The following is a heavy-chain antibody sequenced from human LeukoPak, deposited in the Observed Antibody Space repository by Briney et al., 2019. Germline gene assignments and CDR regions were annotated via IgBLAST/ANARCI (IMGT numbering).Heavy chain of an antibody. CDR2: ISRSSSYI. CDR3: ARGNIQYYYESSGRFDAFDI. Sequence: GASLRLSCAASAFTFSGYSMSWVRQAPGKGLEWDSSISRSSSYIYYADSVKVRFTISRDNAKDSLYLQMNSLRAEDTAVYYCARGNIQYYYESSGRFDAFDIWGQGTMVTVSS. V-gene: IGHV3-21*01. CDR1: AFTFSGYS. J-gene: IGHJ3*02. D-gene: IGHD3-22*01.